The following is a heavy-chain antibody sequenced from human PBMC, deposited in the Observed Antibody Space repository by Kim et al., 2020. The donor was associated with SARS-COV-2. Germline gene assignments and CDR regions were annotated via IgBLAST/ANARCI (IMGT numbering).Heavy chain of an antibody. CDR2: IWYDGSNK. Sequence: GGSLRLSCAASGFTFSSYGMHWVRQAPGKGLEWVAVIWYDGSNKYYADSVKGRFTISRDNSKNTLYLQMNSLRAEDTAVYYCARVMGSGSYPSPNDYWGQGTLVTVSS. D-gene: IGHD3-10*01. CDR3: ARVMGSGSYPSPNDY. J-gene: IGHJ4*02. CDR1: GFTFSSYG. V-gene: IGHV3-33*01.